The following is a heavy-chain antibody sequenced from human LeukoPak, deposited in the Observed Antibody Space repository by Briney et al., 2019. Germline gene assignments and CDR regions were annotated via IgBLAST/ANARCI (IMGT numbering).Heavy chain of an antibody. CDR1: GYSISSGYH. CDR2: MSHSGST. J-gene: IGHJ4*02. V-gene: IGHV4-38-2*01. Sequence: PSETLSLTCAVSGYSISSGYHWAWIRQPPGKGLEWIGSMSHSGSTYSNPSLKSRVTFSVDTSKNQFSVKLRSVSAADTAVYYCARHSTSDYDFWSGYPDCFDYWGQGTLVTVSS. D-gene: IGHD3-3*01. CDR3: ARHSTSDYDFWSGYPDCFDY.